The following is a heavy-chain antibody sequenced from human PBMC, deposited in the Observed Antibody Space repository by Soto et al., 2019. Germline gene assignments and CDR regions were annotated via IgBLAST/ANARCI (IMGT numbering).Heavy chain of an antibody. D-gene: IGHD3-3*01. CDR3: ARDNVFWSGYYYYYYGMDV. CDR1: GFTFSSYG. J-gene: IGHJ6*02. V-gene: IGHV3-33*01. CDR2: IWYDGSNK. Sequence: GGSLRLSCAASGFTFSSYGMHWVRQAPGKGLEWVAVIWYDGSNKYYADSVKGRFTISRDNSKNTLYLQMNSLRAEDTAVYYCARDNVFWSGYYYYYYGMDVWGQGTTVTVSS.